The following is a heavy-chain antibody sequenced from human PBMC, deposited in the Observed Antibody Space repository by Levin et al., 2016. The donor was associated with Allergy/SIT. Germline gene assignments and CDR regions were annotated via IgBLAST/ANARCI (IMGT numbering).Heavy chain of an antibody. J-gene: IGHJ2*01. Sequence: RQAPGKGLEWVSYISSSSSYTNYADSVKGRFTISRDNAKNSLYLQMNSLRAEDTAVYYCARDASSAPYCSSTSCYGTKNWYFDLWGRGTLVTVSS. CDR2: ISSSSSYT. V-gene: IGHV3-11*06. D-gene: IGHD2-2*01. CDR3: ARDASSAPYCSSTSCYGTKNWYFDL.